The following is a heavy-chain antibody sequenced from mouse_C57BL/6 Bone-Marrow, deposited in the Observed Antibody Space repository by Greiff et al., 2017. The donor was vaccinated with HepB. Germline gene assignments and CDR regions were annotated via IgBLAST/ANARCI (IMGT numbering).Heavy chain of an antibody. CDR1: GYTFTSYG. Sequence: QVQLKQSGAELARPGASVKLSCKASGYTFTSYGISWVKQRTGQGLEWIGEIYPRSGNTYYNEKFKGKATPTADKSSSTAYMELRSLTSEDSAVYFCARPLLYAMDYWGQGTSVTVSS. CDR2: IYPRSGNT. J-gene: IGHJ4*01. CDR3: ARPLLYAMDY. D-gene: IGHD6-1*01. V-gene: IGHV1-81*01.